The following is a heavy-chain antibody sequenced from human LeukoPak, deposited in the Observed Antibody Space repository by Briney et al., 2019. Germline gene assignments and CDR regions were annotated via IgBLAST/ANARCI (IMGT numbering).Heavy chain of an antibody. V-gene: IGHV3-49*04. CDR2: IRSKAYGGTT. CDR3: TRDSGSGAFDY. D-gene: IGHD3-10*01. J-gene: IGHJ4*02. CDR1: GFTFCDYA. Sequence: GRSLRLSCTASGFTFCDYAMSWVRQAPGEGLEWVGFIRSKAYGGTTEYAASVKGRFTISRDDSKSIAYLQMNSLKTEDTAMYYCTRDSGSGAFDYWGQGTLVTVSS.